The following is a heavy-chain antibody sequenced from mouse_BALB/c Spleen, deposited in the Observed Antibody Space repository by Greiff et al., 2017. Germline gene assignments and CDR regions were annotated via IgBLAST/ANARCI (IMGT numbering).Heavy chain of an antibody. CDR3: ARHFHDYAMDY. CDR1: GFTFSSYA. V-gene: IGHV5-9-3*01. CDR2: ISSGGSYT. Sequence: EVQRVESGGGLVKPGGSLKLSCAASGFTFSSYAMSWVRQTPEKRLEWVATISSGGSYTYYPDSVKGRFTISRDNAKNTLYLQMSSLRSEDTAMYYCARHFHDYAMDYWGQGTSVTVSS. J-gene: IGHJ4*01.